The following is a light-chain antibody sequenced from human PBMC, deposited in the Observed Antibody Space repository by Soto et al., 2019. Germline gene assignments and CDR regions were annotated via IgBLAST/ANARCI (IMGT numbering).Light chain of an antibody. CDR2: SNN. Sequence: QSVLTQPPSASGTPGQRVTISCSGSSSNIGSNDVIWYQQLPGTAPKLLICSNNQRPTGVPDRFSGSRSGTSASLAISGLRSEDGADYYCAAWDASLSGVVFGGGTQLTVL. CDR3: AAWDASLSGVV. V-gene: IGLV1-47*01. J-gene: IGLJ2*01. CDR1: SSNIGSND.